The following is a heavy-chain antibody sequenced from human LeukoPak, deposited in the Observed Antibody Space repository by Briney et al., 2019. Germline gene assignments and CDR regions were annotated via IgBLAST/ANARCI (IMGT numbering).Heavy chain of an antibody. CDR2: IKQDGSEK. D-gene: IGHD6-19*01. J-gene: IGHJ4*02. Sequence: GGSLRLSCAASGFTSSSYWMSWVRRAPGKGLEWVANIKQDGSEKYYVDSVKGRFTISRDNAKNSLYLQMNSLRAEDTAVYYCARDRGSSGWYEFDFWGQGTLVTVSS. V-gene: IGHV3-7*01. CDR1: GFTSSSYW. CDR3: ARDRGSSGWYEFDF.